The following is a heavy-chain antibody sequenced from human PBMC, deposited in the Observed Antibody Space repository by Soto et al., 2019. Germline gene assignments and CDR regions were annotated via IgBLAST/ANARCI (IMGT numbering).Heavy chain of an antibody. CDR1: GYSFTSYW. V-gene: IGHV5-51*01. D-gene: IGHD3-3*01. Sequence: GESLKISCNGSGYSFTSYWIGWVRQMPGKGLEWMGIIYPGDSDTRYSPSFQGQVTISADKSISTAYLQWSSLKASDTAMYYCATGVSYYDFWSGYSPYYYYGMDVWGQGTKVTVSS. J-gene: IGHJ6*02. CDR3: ATGVSYYDFWSGYSPYYYYGMDV. CDR2: IYPGDSDT.